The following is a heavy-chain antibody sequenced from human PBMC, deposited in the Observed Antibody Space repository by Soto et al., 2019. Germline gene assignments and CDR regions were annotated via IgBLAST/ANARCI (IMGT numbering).Heavy chain of an antibody. CDR1: GFTFSSYG. D-gene: IGHD2-21*01. CDR2: ISYDGSNK. Sequence: GSLRLSCAASGFTFSSYGMHWVRQAPGKGLEWVAVISYDGSNKYYADSVKGRFTISRDNSKNTLYLQMNSLRAEDTAVYYCAKDSPIPAVWGQGTTVTVSS. J-gene: IGHJ6*02. V-gene: IGHV3-30*18. CDR3: AKDSPIPAV.